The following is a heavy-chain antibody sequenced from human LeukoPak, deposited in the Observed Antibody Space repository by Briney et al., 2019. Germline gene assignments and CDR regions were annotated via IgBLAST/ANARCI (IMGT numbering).Heavy chain of an antibody. Sequence: SETLSLTCTVSGGSISSSSYYWGWIRQPPGKGLEWIGSIYYSGSTYYNPSLKSRVTISVDTSKNQFSLKLSSVTAADTAVYYCARHAIPPHAFDIWGQGTMVTVSS. J-gene: IGHJ3*02. V-gene: IGHV4-39*01. CDR2: IYYSGST. D-gene: IGHD2-21*01. CDR1: GGSISSSSYY. CDR3: ARHAIPPHAFDI.